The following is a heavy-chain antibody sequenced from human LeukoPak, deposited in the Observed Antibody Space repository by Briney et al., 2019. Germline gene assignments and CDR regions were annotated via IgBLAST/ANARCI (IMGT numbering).Heavy chain of an antibody. D-gene: IGHD2-21*01. CDR1: GGSFSGYY. J-gene: IGHJ4*02. V-gene: IGHV4-34*01. CDR2: INHSGST. Sequence: SETLSLTCAVYGGSFSGYYWSWIRQPPGKGLEWIGEINHSGSTNYNPSLKSRVTISVDTSKNQFSLKLSSVTAGDTAVYYCSSGDMDPSYSFDYWGQATLVTVSS. CDR3: SSGDMDPSYSFDY.